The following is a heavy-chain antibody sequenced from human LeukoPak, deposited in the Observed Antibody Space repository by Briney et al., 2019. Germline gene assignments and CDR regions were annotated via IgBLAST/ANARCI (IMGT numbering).Heavy chain of an antibody. Sequence: GGSLRLSCAASGFTFSSYGMHWVRQAPGKGLEWVSVIYSGGSTFYADSVKGRFTISRDNSKNTLYLQMNSLRAEDTAVYYCARDSSSGWYHDYWGQGTLVTVSS. J-gene: IGHJ4*02. CDR1: GFTFSSYG. D-gene: IGHD6-19*01. CDR2: IYSGGST. CDR3: ARDSSSGWYHDY. V-gene: IGHV3-53*01.